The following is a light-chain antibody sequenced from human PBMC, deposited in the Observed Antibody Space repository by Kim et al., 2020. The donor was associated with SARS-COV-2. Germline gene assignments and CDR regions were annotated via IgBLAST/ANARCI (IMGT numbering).Light chain of an antibody. V-gene: IGLV1-47*01. CDR1: SSNIGSNY. J-gene: IGLJ3*02. CDR3: AAWDDSLSGQWV. CDR2: RTN. Sequence: QSVLTQPPSATGTPGQRVTISCSGSSSNIGSNYVYWYQQLPGTAPKLLIYRTNQRPSGVPDRFSGSKSGTSASLAISGLRSEDEADYYCAAWDDSLSGQWVCGGGTQLSVL.